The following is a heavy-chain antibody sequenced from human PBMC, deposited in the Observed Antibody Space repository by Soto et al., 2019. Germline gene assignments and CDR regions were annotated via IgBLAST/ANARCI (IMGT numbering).Heavy chain of an antibody. D-gene: IGHD3-22*01. CDR1: GYTFSNFY. V-gene: IGHV1-46*01. CDR3: ARADYYGSSGYHLDY. CDR2: INPSGGST. J-gene: IGHJ4*02. Sequence: QVQLVQSGAEVKKPGASVKVSCKASGYTFSNFYIHWVRQAPGQGLEWMGIINPSGGSTTYAQKFQGRFTMTRDTSMSTVYVELSMLRSEDTAVHYCARADYYGSSGYHLDYWGQGTLVTVSS.